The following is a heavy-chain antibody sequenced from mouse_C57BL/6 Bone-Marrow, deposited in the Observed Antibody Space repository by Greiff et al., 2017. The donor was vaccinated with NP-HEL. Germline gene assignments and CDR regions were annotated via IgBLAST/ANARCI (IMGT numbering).Heavy chain of an antibody. J-gene: IGHJ1*03. CDR2: IDPSDSYT. CDR1: GYTFTSYW. V-gene: IGHV1-50*01. Sequence: QVQLQQSGAELVKPGASVKLSCKASGYTFTSYWMQWVKQRPGQGLEWIGEIDPSDSYTNYNQKFKGKATLTVDTSSSTAYMQLSSLTSEDSAVYYCARYDSYWYFDVWGTGTTVTVSS. D-gene: IGHD2-4*01. CDR3: ARYDSYWYFDV.